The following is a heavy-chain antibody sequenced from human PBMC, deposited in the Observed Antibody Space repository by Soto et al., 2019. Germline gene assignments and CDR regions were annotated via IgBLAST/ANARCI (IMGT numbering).Heavy chain of an antibody. CDR2: ISSSSSYI. CDR1: GFTFSSYS. Sequence: EVQLVESGGGLVKPGGSLRLSCAASGFTFSSYSMNWVRQAPGKGLEWVSSISSSSSYIYYADSVKGRFTISRDNAKNSLYLQMNSLRAEDKAVYYCAREVKEYCSGGSCYFGNWFDPWGQGTLVTVSS. J-gene: IGHJ5*02. V-gene: IGHV3-21*01. CDR3: AREVKEYCSGGSCYFGNWFDP. D-gene: IGHD2-15*01.